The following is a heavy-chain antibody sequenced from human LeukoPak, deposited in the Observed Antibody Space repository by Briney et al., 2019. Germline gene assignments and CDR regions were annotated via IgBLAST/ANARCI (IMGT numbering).Heavy chain of an antibody. CDR2: ISSSSSYI. CDR1: GFTFSSYG. D-gene: IGHD6-13*01. CDR3: ARFSCSSINY. Sequence: GGSLRLSCAASGFTFSSYGMHWVRQAPGKGLEWVSSISSSSSYIYYADSVKGRFTISRDNAKNSLYLQMNSLRAEDTAVYYCARFSCSSINYWGQGTLVTVCS. J-gene: IGHJ4*02. V-gene: IGHV3-21*01.